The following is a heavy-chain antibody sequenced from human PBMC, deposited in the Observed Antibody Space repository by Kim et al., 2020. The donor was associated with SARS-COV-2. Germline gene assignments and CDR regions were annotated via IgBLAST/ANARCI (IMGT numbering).Heavy chain of an antibody. V-gene: IGHV3-30*18. J-gene: IGHJ6*01. CDR3: AKALTQVGTSGSRSMDV. CDR1: GFIFSTYA. D-gene: IGHD1-1*01. CDR2: ITYDGTNK. Sequence: GGSLRLSCAVSGFIFSTYAMHWVRQSPGKGLEWVAVITYDGTNKIYADSVKGRFTISRDNSNNMLYLEMNSLRVDDTDVFYCAKALTQVGTSGSRSMDVWGQGTTVTVSS.